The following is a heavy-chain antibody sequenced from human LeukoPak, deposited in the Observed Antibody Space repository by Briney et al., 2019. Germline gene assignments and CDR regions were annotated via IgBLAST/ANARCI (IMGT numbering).Heavy chain of an antibody. V-gene: IGHV4-59*01. CDR3: ARYQLLLLGAFDI. J-gene: IGHJ3*02. Sequence: SETLSLTCTVSGGSISSYYWSWIRQPPGKGLEWIGYIYYSGSTNYNPSLKSRVTISVDTSKNQFSLKLSSVTAADTAVYYCARYQLLLLGAFDIWGQGTMVTVSS. CDR1: GGSISSYY. CDR2: IYYSGST. D-gene: IGHD2-2*01.